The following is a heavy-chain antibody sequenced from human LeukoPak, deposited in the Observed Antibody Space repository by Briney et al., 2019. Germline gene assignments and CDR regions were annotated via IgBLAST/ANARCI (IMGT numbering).Heavy chain of an antibody. Sequence: PGGCLRLAWAAYGFTVDNYGMSWVSHAARKGMEWVLGINWNGGSTGYADSVKGRFTISRDNSKNSLYLQMNSLRAEDTALYYCARDQLRHDYWGQGTLVTVSS. V-gene: IGHV3-20*04. CDR2: INWNGGST. D-gene: IGHD2-2*01. J-gene: IGHJ4*02. CDR1: GFTVDNYG. CDR3: ARDQLRHDY.